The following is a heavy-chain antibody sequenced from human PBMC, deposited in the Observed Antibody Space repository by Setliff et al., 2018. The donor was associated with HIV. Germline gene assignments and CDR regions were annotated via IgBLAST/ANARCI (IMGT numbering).Heavy chain of an antibody. D-gene: IGHD1-26*01. CDR3: ARDRGGSYTPLDY. Sequence: GGSLRLSCAASGFAFSSHAMNWVRQAPGKGLEWVSAISGSGVSTYSADSVKGRFTISRDNAKNSLYLQMNSLRAEDTAVYYCARDRGGSYTPLDYWGQGTLVTVSS. CDR1: GFAFSSHA. CDR2: ISGSGVST. V-gene: IGHV3-23*01. J-gene: IGHJ4*02.